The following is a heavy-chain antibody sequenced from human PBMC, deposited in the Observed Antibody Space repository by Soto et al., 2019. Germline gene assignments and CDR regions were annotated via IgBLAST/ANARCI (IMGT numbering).Heavy chain of an antibody. CDR2: MAADGSER. Sequence: GGSLRLSCAASGFSFSAYWMTWVRQAPGKGLEWVANMAADGSERYYVDSAKGRFTISRDNAKNSLYLQMNSLRVEDTAIYYCATGWAAQDYWGQGTQVTVSS. V-gene: IGHV3-7*01. D-gene: IGHD1-26*01. J-gene: IGHJ4*02. CDR3: ATGWAAQDY. CDR1: GFSFSAYW.